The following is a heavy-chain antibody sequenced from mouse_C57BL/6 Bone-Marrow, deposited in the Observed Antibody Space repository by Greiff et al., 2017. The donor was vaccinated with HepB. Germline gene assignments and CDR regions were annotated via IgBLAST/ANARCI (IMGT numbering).Heavy chain of an antibody. CDR2: IRVKSDNYAT. CDR3: TGGGTVVADYYAMDY. Sequence: EVNVVESGGGLVQPGGSMKLSCVASGFTFSNYWMNWVRQSPEKGLEWVAEIRVKSDNYATHYAESVKGRFTISRDDSKSSVYLQMNNLRTEDTGIYYCTGGGTVVADYYAMDYWGQGTSVTVSS. J-gene: IGHJ4*01. V-gene: IGHV6-3*01. CDR1: GFTFSNYW. D-gene: IGHD1-1*01.